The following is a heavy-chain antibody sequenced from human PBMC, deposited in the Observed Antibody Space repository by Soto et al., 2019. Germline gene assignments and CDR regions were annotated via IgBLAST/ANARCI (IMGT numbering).Heavy chain of an antibody. J-gene: IGHJ4*02. CDR1: GYTFTGYY. V-gene: IGHV1-2*02. D-gene: IGHD3-22*01. CDR3: ARAFPNYDSSCHY. CDR2: INPSTGGA. Sequence: ASVKVSCKASGYTFTGYYIHWVRQAPGQGLEWIGWINPSTGGAKYSPKFQGRVTMTRDTSISTGYMELSRLKSDDTAVYYCARAFPNYDSSCHYWGQGTLVTVSS.